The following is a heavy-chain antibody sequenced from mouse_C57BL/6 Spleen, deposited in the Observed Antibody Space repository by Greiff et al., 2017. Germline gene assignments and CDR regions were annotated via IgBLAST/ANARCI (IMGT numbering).Heavy chain of an antibody. CDR3: ARQQHYAMYY. J-gene: IGHJ4*01. Sequence: VQGVESGAELVKPGASVKISCKASGYAFSSYWMNWVKQRPGKGLEWIGQIYPGDGDTNYNGKFKGKATLTADKSSSTAYMQLSSLTSEDSAVYFCARQQHYAMYYWGQGTSVTVSS. D-gene: IGHD6-1*01. CDR1: GYAFSSYW. CDR2: IYPGDGDT. V-gene: IGHV1-80*01.